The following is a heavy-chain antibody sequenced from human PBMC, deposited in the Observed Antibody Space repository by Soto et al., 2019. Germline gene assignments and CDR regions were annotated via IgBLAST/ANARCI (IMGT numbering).Heavy chain of an antibody. J-gene: IGHJ4*02. CDR2: IIPIFGTA. D-gene: IGHD1-20*01. Sequence: SVKVSCKASGGAFSSYAISWVRQAPGQGLEWMGGIIPIFGTANYAQRFQGRVTITADESTSTAYMELSSLRSEDTAVYYCARDRSITGTDWGQGTLVTVSS. CDR1: GGAFSSYA. CDR3: ARDRSITGTD. V-gene: IGHV1-69*13.